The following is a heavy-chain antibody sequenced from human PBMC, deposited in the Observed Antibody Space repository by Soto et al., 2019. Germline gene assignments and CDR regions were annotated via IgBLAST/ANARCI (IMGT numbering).Heavy chain of an antibody. D-gene: IGHD3-22*01. CDR1: WGSIVSIGDH. CDR2: IYYSGST. J-gene: IGHJ4*02. CDR3: HTYYYDSSGYYYDY. Sequence: LEKPCPPLTVAWGSIVSIGDHRGFIRQPRGKGLEWIGSIYYSGSTYYNPSLKSRVTISVDTSKNQFSLKLSSVTAADTAVYYCHTYYYDSSGYYYDYWGQGTLVTVSS. V-gene: IGHV4-39*05.